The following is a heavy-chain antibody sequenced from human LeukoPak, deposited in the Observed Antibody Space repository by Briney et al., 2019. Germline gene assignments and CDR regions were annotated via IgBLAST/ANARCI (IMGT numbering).Heavy chain of an antibody. CDR2: TYYRSEWFN. Sequence: SQTLSLTCAISGDSVSSNGATWNWIRQSPSRGLEWLGRTYYRSEWFNDYTVSVKSRITTNPDTSKNQFSLQLNSVTPEDTAVYYCVREGAVAAYFDYWGQGTLVTVSS. CDR1: GDSVSSNGAT. D-gene: IGHD6-19*01. V-gene: IGHV6-1*01. J-gene: IGHJ4*02. CDR3: VREGAVAAYFDY.